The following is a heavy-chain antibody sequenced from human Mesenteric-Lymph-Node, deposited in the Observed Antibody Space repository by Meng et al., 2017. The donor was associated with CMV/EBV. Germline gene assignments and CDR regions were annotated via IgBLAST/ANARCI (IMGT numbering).Heavy chain of an antibody. V-gene: IGHV4-61*01. Sequence: CTVSGGSGSSGNNYWSWIRQPPGEGLEWIGYIYYSDSTDYSPSLMSRVTISVDTSRNQFSLKLNSVTTADTAVYYCARGDRDYYFDSWGQGTLVTVSS. J-gene: IGHJ4*02. CDR2: IYYSDST. CDR3: ARGDRDYYFDS. D-gene: IGHD3-3*01. CDR1: GGSGSSGNNY.